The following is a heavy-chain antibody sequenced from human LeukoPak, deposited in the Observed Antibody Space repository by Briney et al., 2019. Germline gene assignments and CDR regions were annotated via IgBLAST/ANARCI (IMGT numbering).Heavy chain of an antibody. CDR3: AKTLTTVTILDAFDI. V-gene: IGHV3-23*01. D-gene: IGHD4-17*01. CDR1: GFTFSNYA. CDR2: ISGTGGTT. J-gene: IGHJ3*02. Sequence: GGSLRLSCAASGFTFSNYAMTWVRQVPGKELEWVSGISGTGGTTNYADSVKGRFTISRDNSKNTLYLQMSSLRAEDMAVYYCAKTLTTVTILDAFDIWGQGTMVTVSS.